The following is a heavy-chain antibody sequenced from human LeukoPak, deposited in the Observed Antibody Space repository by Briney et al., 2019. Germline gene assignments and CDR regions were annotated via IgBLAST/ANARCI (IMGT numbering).Heavy chain of an antibody. D-gene: IGHD6-19*01. CDR1: GYSFTSYW. Sequence: LGESLKISCKGSGYSFTSYWIGWVRQMPGKGLEWMGIIYPGDSETRYSPSFQGQVTISADKSIRIAYLQWNSLKTSDTAMYYCARPLRYSSGWPPVGYWGQGTLVTVSS. CDR3: ARPLRYSSGWPPVGY. CDR2: IYPGDSET. V-gene: IGHV5-51*01. J-gene: IGHJ4*02.